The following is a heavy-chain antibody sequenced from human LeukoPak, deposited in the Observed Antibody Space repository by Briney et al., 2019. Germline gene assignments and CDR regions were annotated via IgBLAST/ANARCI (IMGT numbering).Heavy chain of an antibody. J-gene: IGHJ5*02. V-gene: IGHV3-30*02. CDR1: GFVFSKNG. Sequence: SGGSLRLSCATSGFVFSKNGMHWVRQAPGKGREWVAFIRHDESNKYYADSVKGRFTISRDNSKNTLSLQMNSLRPDDTAVYYCAKFSYGDYVAWGQGTLVIVSS. CDR2: IRHDESNK. CDR3: AKFSYGDYVA. D-gene: IGHD4-17*01.